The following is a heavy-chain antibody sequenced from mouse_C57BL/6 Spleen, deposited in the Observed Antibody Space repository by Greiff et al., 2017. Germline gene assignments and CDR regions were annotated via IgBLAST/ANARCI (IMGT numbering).Heavy chain of an antibody. CDR3: ARWDGSSLARYYAMDY. CDR2: IDPSGSYT. D-gene: IGHD1-1*01. J-gene: IGHJ4*01. V-gene: IGHV1-69*01. CDR1: GYTFTSYW. Sequence: QVQLQQPGAELVMPGASVTLSCKASGYTFTSYWMHWVKQRPGQGLEWIGVIDPSGSYTNYNETFKGKSTLTVDKSSSTAYMQLSSLTSEASAVXYCARWDGSSLARYYAMDYWGQGTSVTVSS.